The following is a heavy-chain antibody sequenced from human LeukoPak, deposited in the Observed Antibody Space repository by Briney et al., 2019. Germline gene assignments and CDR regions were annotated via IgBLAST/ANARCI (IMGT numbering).Heavy chain of an antibody. CDR2: ISGSGGST. CDR3: AKGGWIAAAGGYFDY. V-gene: IGHV3-23*01. J-gene: IGHJ4*02. CDR1: GSTFSSYA. D-gene: IGHD6-13*01. Sequence: GGSLRLSCAASGSTFSSYAMSWVRQAPGKGLEWVSAISGSGGSTYYADSVKGRFTISRDNSKNTLYLQMNSLRAEDTAVYYCAKGGWIAAAGGYFDYWGQGTLVTVSS.